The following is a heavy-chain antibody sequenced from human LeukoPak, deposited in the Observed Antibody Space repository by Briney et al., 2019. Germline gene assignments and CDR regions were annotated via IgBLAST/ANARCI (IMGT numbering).Heavy chain of an antibody. Sequence: GGSLRLSCAASGFTFSNYLMHWVRQAPGKGLVWVSRINSDGSSTSYADSVKGRFTISRDNAKNTLYLQMNSLRAEDTSVYYCARDRNTGSSYENLFEYWGQGSLVTVSS. J-gene: IGHJ4*02. CDR2: INSDGSST. CDR1: GFTFSNYL. D-gene: IGHD1-26*01. V-gene: IGHV3-74*01. CDR3: ARDRNTGSSYENLFEY.